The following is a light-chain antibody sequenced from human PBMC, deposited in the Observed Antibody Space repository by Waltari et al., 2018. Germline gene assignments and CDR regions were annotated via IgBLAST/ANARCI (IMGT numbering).Light chain of an antibody. CDR2: WAS. V-gene: IGKV4-1*01. J-gene: IGKJ1*01. CDR3: QQYYSSPRT. Sequence: DIVMTQSPDSLAVSLGERATINCNSGQTVLYSSNNKNYLAWYQQKPGQPPKLLIYWASTRESGVPDRFSGSGSGTDFTLTISSLQAEDVAVYYCQQYYSSPRTFGQGTKVEIK. CDR1: QTVLYSSNNKNY.